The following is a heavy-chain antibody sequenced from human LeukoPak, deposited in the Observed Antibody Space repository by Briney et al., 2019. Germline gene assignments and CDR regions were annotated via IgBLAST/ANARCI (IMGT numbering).Heavy chain of an antibody. CDR1: GGSVSSGSYY. CDR3: ARGFGDWGLSWFDP. V-gene: IGHV4-61*01. J-gene: IGHJ5*02. CDR2: IYYSGSA. Sequence: ASETLSLTCTVSGGSVSSGSYYWSWIRQPPGEGLEWIGYIYYSGSAKYNPSLKSRVTISVDTSKNQFSLKLTSVTAADTAVYYCARGFGDWGLSWFDPWGQGTLVTVSS. D-gene: IGHD3-10*01.